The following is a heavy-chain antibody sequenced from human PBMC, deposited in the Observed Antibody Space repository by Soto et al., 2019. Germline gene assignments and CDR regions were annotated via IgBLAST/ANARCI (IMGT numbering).Heavy chain of an antibody. CDR2: IIPIFGTA. J-gene: IGHJ6*02. V-gene: IGHV1-69*12. CDR3: ARISSSLGRSSLDGMDV. Sequence: QVQLVQSGAEVKKPGSSVKVSCKASGGTFSSYAISWVRQAPGQGLEWMGGIIPIFGTANYAQKFQGRVTITAEESTSTAYMELSSLRSEDTAVYYCARISSSLGRSSLDGMDVWGQGTTVTVSS. CDR1: GGTFSSYA. D-gene: IGHD6-13*01.